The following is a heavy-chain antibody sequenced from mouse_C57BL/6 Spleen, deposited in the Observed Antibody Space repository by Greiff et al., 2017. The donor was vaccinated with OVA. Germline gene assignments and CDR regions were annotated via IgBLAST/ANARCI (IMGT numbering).Heavy chain of an antibody. CDR2: IDPSDSYT. Sequence: QVQLQQPGAELVRPGTSVKLSCKASGYTFTSYWMHWVKQRPGQGLEWIGVIDPSDSYTNYNQKFKGKSTLTVDKSSSTAYMQLSSLTSEDSAVYYCARGSKRYFDVWGTGTTVTVSS. V-gene: IGHV1-59*01. D-gene: IGHD2-5*01. J-gene: IGHJ1*03. CDR3: ARGSKRYFDV. CDR1: GYTFTSYW.